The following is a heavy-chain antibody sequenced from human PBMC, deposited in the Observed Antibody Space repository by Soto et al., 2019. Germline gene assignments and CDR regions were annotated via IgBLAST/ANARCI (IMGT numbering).Heavy chain of an antibody. CDR3: ASAGSHYDILTGLFDY. Sequence: GGSLRLSCTAAGFTFSSYSMNWVRQAPGKGLEWVSFISSSSATIYYADSLKGRFTISRDNAKNSLYLQMNSLRAEDTAVYYCASAGSHYDILTGLFDYWGQGTLVTVSS. CDR1: GFTFSSYS. CDR2: ISSSSATI. J-gene: IGHJ4*02. V-gene: IGHV3-48*01. D-gene: IGHD3-9*01.